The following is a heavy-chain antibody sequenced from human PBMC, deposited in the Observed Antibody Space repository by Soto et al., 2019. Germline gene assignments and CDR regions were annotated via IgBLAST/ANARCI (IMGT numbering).Heavy chain of an antibody. J-gene: IGHJ4*02. CDR2: IYYSGST. D-gene: IGHD5-18*01. Sequence: PSETLSLTCTVSGGSISSYYWSWIRQPPGKGLEWIGYIYYSGSTNYNPSLKSRVTISVDTSKNQFSLKLSSVTAADTAVYYCARGRIQLWYTFDYCGKGTLVTVSS. CDR3: ARGRIQLWYTFDY. V-gene: IGHV4-59*01. CDR1: GGSISSYY.